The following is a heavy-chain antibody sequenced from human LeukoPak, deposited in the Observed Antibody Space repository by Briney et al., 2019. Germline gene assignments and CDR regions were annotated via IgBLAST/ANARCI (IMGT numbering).Heavy chain of an antibody. CDR2: IYYSGST. V-gene: IGHV4-59*01. D-gene: IGHD5-12*01. CDR3: IPSGDRVPAYYFDY. CDR1: GGSISSYY. J-gene: IGHJ4*02. Sequence: SETLSLTCTVSGGSISSYYWSWIRQPPGKGLEWIGYIYYSGSTNYNPSLKSRVTISVDTSKNQFSLKLSPVTAADTAVYYCIPSGDRVPAYYFDYWGQGTLVTVSS.